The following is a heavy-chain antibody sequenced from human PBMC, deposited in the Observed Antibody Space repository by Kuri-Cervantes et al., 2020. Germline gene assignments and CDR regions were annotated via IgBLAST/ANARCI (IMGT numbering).Heavy chain of an antibody. Sequence: ASVKVSCKASGYTFTDYFVHWVRQAPGQGIEWMGCINPNSGDTNYAQRFQGRVTLTRDTSIDTAYMELSRLRSDDTAVYYCAILSLVDAVTSMTSPHYYFFMDVWGKGTTVTVSS. CDR3: AILSLVDAVTSMTSPHYYFFMDV. J-gene: IGHJ6*03. CDR1: GYTFTDYF. V-gene: IGHV1-2*02. CDR2: INPNSGDT. D-gene: IGHD2/OR15-2a*01.